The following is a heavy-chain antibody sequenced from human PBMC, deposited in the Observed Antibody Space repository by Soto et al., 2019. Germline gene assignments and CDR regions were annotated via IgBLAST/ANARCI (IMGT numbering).Heavy chain of an antibody. CDR2: IIPAFGTA. V-gene: IGHV1-69*12. D-gene: IGHD3-9*01. Sequence: QVQLVQSGAEVKKPGSSVKVSCKASGGSLSNYGISWVRQAPGQGLELMGGIIPAFGTANYAQKFQGRVTIPADESTSIVYMDVTSLRSEDTAVYYCARGDATKIVVTTYYAMDVWGQGTTVTVSS. CDR3: ARGDATKIVVTTYYAMDV. CDR1: GGSLSNYG. J-gene: IGHJ6*02.